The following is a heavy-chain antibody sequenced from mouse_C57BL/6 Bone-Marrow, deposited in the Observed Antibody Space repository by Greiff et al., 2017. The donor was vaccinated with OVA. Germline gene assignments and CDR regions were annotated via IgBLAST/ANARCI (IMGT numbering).Heavy chain of an antibody. CDR2: IDPSDSET. D-gene: IGHD1-1*01. CDR1: GYTFTSYW. Sequence: QVQLQQPGAELVRPGSSVKLSCKASGYTFTSYWMHWVKQRPIQGLEWIGNIDPSDSETHYNQKFKDKATLTVDKSSSTAYMQLSSLTSEDSAVYYWAREGYYGSRHYYAMDYWGQGTSVTVSS. V-gene: IGHV1-52*01. CDR3: AREGYYGSRHYYAMDY. J-gene: IGHJ4*01.